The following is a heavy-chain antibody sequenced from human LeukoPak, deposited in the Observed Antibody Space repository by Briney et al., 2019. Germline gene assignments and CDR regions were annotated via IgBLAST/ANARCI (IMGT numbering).Heavy chain of an antibody. D-gene: IGHD4-17*01. CDR3: ARGEDYGDYWFDP. CDR1: GYTFTIYN. Sequence: ASVNVSCTASGYTFTIYNINWMRQATGQGLEWMGWMNPNSGNTGYAQKFQGRVTMTRNTSISTAYMELSSLRSEDTAVYYCARGEDYGDYWFDPWGQGTLVTVSS. V-gene: IGHV1-8*01. CDR2: MNPNSGNT. J-gene: IGHJ5*02.